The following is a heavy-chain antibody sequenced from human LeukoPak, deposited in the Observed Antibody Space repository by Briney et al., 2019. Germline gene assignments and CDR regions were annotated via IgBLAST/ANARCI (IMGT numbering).Heavy chain of an antibody. D-gene: IGHD6-19*01. CDR3: ARGGIAVASRVFDY. V-gene: IGHV3-66*02. Sequence: PGGSLRLSCAASGFTVSGNYMSWVRQAPGKGLEWVSVIYSGGSTYYADSVKGRFTISRDNSKNTLYLQMNRLRAEDTAVYYCARGGIAVASRVFDYWGQGTLVTVSS. J-gene: IGHJ4*02. CDR1: GFTVSGNY. CDR2: IYSGGST.